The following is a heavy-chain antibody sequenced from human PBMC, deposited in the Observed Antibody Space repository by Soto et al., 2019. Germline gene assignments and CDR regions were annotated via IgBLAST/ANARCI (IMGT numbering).Heavy chain of an antibody. CDR2: ISGGGNDA. Sequence: EAQLLESGGGLVQPGGSLVLSCAGSGFTFSSYAMSWVRQAPGKGLEWVSSISGGGNDAFYAVSVKGRFTISRDNSRNTLYLQMSSLRADDTAIYYCARSLFLASTDTEPFDYWGQGALVTVSS. V-gene: IGHV3-23*01. CDR1: GFTFSSYA. CDR3: ARSLFLASTDTEPFDY. J-gene: IGHJ4*02. D-gene: IGHD3-3*02.